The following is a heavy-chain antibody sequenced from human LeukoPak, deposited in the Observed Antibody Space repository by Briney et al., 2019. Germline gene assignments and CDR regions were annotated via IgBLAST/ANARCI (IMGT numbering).Heavy chain of an antibody. V-gene: IGHV4-59*12. J-gene: IGHJ1*01. CDR1: GGSISSYY. CDR2: IYYSGST. D-gene: IGHD6-19*01. Sequence: SETLSLTCTVSGGSISSYYWSWIRQPPGKGLEWIGYIYYSGSTNYNPSLKSRVTISVDTSKNQFSLKLSSVTAADTAVYYCARGRIAVAGSIKYFQHWGQGTLVTVSS. CDR3: ARGRIAVAGSIKYFQH.